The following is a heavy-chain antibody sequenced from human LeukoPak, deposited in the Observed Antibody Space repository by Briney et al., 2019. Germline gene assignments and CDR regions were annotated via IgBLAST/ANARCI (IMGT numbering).Heavy chain of an antibody. CDR1: GFTFSSYW. V-gene: IGHV3-7*04. J-gene: IGHJ4*02. Sequence: GGSLRLSCAASGFTFSSYWMSWVRQAPGKGLEWVANIKPDGSEKYYVDSVKGRLTISRDNAKNSLYLQMSGLRVEDTALYFCARRNPLWGYWGQGTLVTVSS. D-gene: IGHD7-27*01. CDR3: ARRNPLWGY. CDR2: IKPDGSEK.